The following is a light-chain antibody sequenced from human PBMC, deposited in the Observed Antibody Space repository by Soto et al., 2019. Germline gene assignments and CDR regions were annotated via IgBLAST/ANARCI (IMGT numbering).Light chain of an antibody. CDR2: DVT. J-gene: IGLJ1*01. CDR1: SSDVGGYNY. CDR3: SSYTSSSTPYV. V-gene: IGLV2-14*01. Sequence: QSALTQPASVSGSPGQSITISCTGTSSDVGGYNYVSWYQQHPVKAPKLMIYDVTNRPSGVSDRFSGSKSGNTASLTISGLQAEDEADYYSSSYTSSSTPYVFGTGTKLPVL.